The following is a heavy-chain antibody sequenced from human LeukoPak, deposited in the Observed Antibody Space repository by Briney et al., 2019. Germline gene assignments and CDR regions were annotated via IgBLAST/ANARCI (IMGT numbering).Heavy chain of an antibody. CDR3: ARGYSSSFY. CDR1: GSTFSSYW. J-gene: IGHJ4*02. CDR2: IKQDGSEK. Sequence: GGSLRLSCAASGSTFSSYWMSWVRQAPGKGLEWVANIKQDGSEKYYVDSVKGRFTISRDNAKNSLYLQMNSLRAEDTAVYYCARGYSSSFYWGQGTLATVSS. V-gene: IGHV3-7*01. D-gene: IGHD6-13*01.